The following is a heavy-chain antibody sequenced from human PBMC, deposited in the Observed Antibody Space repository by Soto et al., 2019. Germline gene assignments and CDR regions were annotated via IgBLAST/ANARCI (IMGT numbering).Heavy chain of an antibody. CDR2: IYYNGST. D-gene: IGHD3-10*01. Sequence: QVQLQESGPGLVKPSQTLSLTCTVSGASISIGGYFWSWIRQHPGKGLEWIGHIYYNGSTYYNPSLKSRLTISVDTSKNEFSLRLTSVPAADTAVYFCATDEYFGSEIDFYYYAMDVWGQGTTVTVSS. CDR3: ATDEYFGSEIDFYYYAMDV. V-gene: IGHV4-31*03. CDR1: GASISIGGYF. J-gene: IGHJ6*02.